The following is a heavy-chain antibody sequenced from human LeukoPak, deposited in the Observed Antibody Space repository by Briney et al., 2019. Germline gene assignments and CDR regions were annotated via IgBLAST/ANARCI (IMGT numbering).Heavy chain of an antibody. CDR2: ISSSGSTI. Sequence: PWGSLLLSCAASGFTFSSYEMNWVRQAPGKGLEWVSYISSSGSTIYYADSGKGRFTISRDNAKNSLYLQMNSLRAEDTAVYYCARSVVLRYFDAFDIWGQGTMVTVSS. D-gene: IGHD3-9*01. J-gene: IGHJ3*02. V-gene: IGHV3-48*03. CDR3: ARSVVLRYFDAFDI. CDR1: GFTFSSYE.